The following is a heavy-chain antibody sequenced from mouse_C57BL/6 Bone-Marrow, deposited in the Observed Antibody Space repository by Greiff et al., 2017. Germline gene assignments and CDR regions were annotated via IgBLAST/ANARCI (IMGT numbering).Heavy chain of an antibody. CDR2: IYPGAGDT. Sequence: VQLQQSGAELVKPGASVKISCKASGYAFSSYWMHWVKQTPGKGLEWIGQIYPGAGDTTYNGKFKGKATLTADKSSSTAYMQLSILTSEYSAVYFCAREIYYYGSRYFDVWGTGTTVTVSS. V-gene: IGHV1-80*01. D-gene: IGHD1-1*01. CDR1: GYAFSSYW. CDR3: AREIYYYGSRYFDV. J-gene: IGHJ1*03.